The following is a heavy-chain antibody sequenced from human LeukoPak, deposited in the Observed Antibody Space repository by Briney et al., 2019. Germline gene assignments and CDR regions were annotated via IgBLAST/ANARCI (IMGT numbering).Heavy chain of an antibody. J-gene: IGHJ6*03. CDR3: ARVDRYHFYLDV. CDR2: IMPLFNTP. V-gene: IGHV1-69*05. CDR1: GGTFSSYT. Sequence: SVKVSCKASGGTFSSYTITWVRQAPGQGLEWMGGIMPLFNTPDYAQQFQGRVTITTDESTSTAYMELSSLRFEDTAMYYCARVDRYHFYLDVWGKGTTVTVSS.